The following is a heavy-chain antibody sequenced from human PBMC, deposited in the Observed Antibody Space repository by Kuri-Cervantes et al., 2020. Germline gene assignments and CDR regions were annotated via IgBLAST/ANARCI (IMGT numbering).Heavy chain of an antibody. Sequence: GESLKISCAASGFTFSSYDMHWVRQAPGKGLEWVAVIWYDGSNKYYADSVKGRFTISRDNSKNTLYLQMNSLRAEDTAVYYCARDYSNEAFDIWGQGTMVTVSS. CDR2: IWYDGSNK. V-gene: IGHV3-33*01. CDR1: GFTFSSYD. J-gene: IGHJ3*02. CDR3: ARDYSNEAFDI. D-gene: IGHD4-11*01.